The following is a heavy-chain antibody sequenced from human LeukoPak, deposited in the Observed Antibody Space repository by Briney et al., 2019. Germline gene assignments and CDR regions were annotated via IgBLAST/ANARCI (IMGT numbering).Heavy chain of an antibody. CDR2: ISYDGSNK. CDR1: GFTFSSYG. V-gene: IGHV3-30*18. CDR3: AKEGAYSYYDILTGYYYFDY. J-gene: IGHJ4*02. D-gene: IGHD3-9*01. Sequence: GGSLRLSCAASGFTFSSYGMHWVRQAPGKGLEWVAVISYDGSNKYYADSVKGRFTISRDNSKNTLYLQMNSLRAEDTAVYYCAKEGAYSYYDILTGYYYFDYWGQGTLVTVSS.